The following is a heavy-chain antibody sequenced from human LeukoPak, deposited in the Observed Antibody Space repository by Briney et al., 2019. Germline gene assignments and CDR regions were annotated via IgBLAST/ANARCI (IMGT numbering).Heavy chain of an antibody. Sequence: ASVKVSCKASGYTFTGYYMHWVRQAPGQGLEWMGWINPNSGGTNYAQKFQGRVTITADKSTSTAYMELSSLRSEDTAVYYCARDKTPNDFWSGYKSHNWFDPWGQGTLVTVSS. J-gene: IGHJ5*02. CDR2: INPNSGGT. CDR1: GYTFTGYY. D-gene: IGHD3-3*01. CDR3: ARDKTPNDFWSGYKSHNWFDP. V-gene: IGHV1-2*02.